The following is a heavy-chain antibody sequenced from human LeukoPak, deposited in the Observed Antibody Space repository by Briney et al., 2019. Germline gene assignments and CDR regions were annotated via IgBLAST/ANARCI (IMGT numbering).Heavy chain of an antibody. CDR3: ASEPTYSSSWYFY. J-gene: IGHJ4*02. D-gene: IGHD6-13*01. CDR1: GGSISSGSYY. CDR2: IYTSGST. V-gene: IGHV4-61*02. Sequence: PSETLSLTCTVSGGSISSGSYYWSWIRQPAGKGLEWIGRIYTSGSTNYNPSLKSRVTISVDTSKNRFSLKLSSVTAADTAVYYCASEPTYSSSWYFYWGQGTLVTVSS.